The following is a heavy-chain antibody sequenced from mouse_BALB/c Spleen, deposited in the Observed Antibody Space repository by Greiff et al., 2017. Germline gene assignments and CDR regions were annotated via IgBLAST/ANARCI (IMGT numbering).Heavy chain of an antibody. V-gene: IGHV14-3*02. CDR2: IDPANGNT. CDR1: GFNIKDTY. J-gene: IGHJ3*01. Sequence: VQLQQSGAELVKPGASVKLSCTASGFNIKDTYMHWVKQRPEQGLEWIGRIDPANGNTKYDPKFQGKATITADTSSNTAYLQLSSLTSEDTAVYYCAPLTGKRSFAYWGQGTLVTVSA. CDR3: APLTGKRSFAY. D-gene: IGHD4-1*01.